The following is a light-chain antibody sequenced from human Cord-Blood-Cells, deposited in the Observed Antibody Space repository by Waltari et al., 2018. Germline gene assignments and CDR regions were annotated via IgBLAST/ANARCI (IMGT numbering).Light chain of an antibody. CDR1: SLRSYY. CDR2: GKN. J-gene: IGLJ2*01. Sequence: SSELTQDPAVSVALGQTVRITCQGDSLRSYYASWYQQKPGQAPELVIYGKNNRPSGIPDRFSGSSSGNTASLTITGAQAEDEADYYWSSRDSSGNLVVFGGGTKLTVL. CDR3: SSRDSSGNLVV. V-gene: IGLV3-19*01.